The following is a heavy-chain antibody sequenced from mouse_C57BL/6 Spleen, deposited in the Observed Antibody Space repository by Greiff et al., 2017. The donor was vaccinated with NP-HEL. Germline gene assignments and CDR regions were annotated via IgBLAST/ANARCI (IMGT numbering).Heavy chain of an antibody. CDR2: ISSGSSTI. V-gene: IGHV5-17*01. J-gene: IGHJ3*01. CDR3: ARGDPWFAY. Sequence: EVMLVESGGGLVKPGGSLKLSCAASGFTFSDYGMHWVRQAPEKGLEWVAYISSGSSTIYYADTVKGRFTISRDNAKNTLFLQMTSLRSEDTAMYYCARGDPWFAYWGQGTLVTVSA. CDR1: GFTFSDYG.